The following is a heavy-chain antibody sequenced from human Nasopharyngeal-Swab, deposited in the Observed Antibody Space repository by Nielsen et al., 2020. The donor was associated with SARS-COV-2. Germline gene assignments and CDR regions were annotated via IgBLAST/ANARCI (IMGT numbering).Heavy chain of an antibody. CDR2: FDPEDGET. CDR3: ATHSSSWYGAIGFDY. J-gene: IGHJ4*02. V-gene: IGHV1-24*01. Sequence: ASVKVSCKVSGYTLTELSMHWVRQAPGKGLEWMGGFDPEDGETIYAQTFQGRVTMTEDTSTDTAYMELSSLRSEDTAVYYCATHSSSWYGAIGFDYWGQGTLVTVSS. D-gene: IGHD6-13*01. CDR1: GYTLTELS.